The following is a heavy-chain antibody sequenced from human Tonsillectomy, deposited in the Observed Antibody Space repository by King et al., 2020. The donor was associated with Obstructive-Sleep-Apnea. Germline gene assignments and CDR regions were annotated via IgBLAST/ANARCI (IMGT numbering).Heavy chain of an antibody. Sequence: QLVQSGGGLVQPGGSLRLSCAASGFTFTDYTMNWVRQAPGKGLEWVSYISSSSTTKYNADSVKGRFSISRDTAENSLFLQMSSLRAEDTAVYYCARDSKSGSEVGAFDIWGQGTMVTVSS. D-gene: IGHD1-26*01. J-gene: IGHJ3*02. CDR2: ISSSSTTK. V-gene: IGHV3-48*04. CDR3: ARDSKSGSEVGAFDI. CDR1: GFTFTDYT.